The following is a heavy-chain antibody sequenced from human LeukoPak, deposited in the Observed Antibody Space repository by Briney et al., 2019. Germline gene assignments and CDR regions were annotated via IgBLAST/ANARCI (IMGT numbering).Heavy chain of an antibody. CDR2: IYYSGST. CDR1: YSSITCYY. CDR3: TRRMLVVANTGDFDI. Sequence: NPSETLSLASTVSYSSITCYYASGIRQPPGKVLEWIGYIYYSGSTNYNPSLKSRVTISVDTSKNRDSLKLTYVTADDRAVYYCTRRMLVVANTGDFDIWGQGTMVTVSS. V-gene: IGHV4-59*08. J-gene: IGHJ3*02. D-gene: IGHD3-22*01.